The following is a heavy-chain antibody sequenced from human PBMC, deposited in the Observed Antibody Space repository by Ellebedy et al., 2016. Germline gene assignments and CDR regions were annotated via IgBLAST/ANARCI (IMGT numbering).Heavy chain of an antibody. CDR3: AKRSTPTSFPFDH. J-gene: IGHJ4*02. V-gene: IGHV3-15*05. CDR1: GLTFSNAW. Sequence: GESLKISCAASGLTFSNAWMNWLRQAPGKGLEWVGHIKTKTEGGTTDYAAPVKGRFIISRLDPTNPLFLQMNSLKVEDTAVYYCAKRSTPTSFPFDHWGPGTLVTVSS. D-gene: IGHD3-3*02. CDR2: IKTKTEGGTT.